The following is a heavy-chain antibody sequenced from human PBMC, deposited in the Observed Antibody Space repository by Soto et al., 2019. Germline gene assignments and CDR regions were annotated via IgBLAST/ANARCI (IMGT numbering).Heavy chain of an antibody. CDR3: ARGRLVLRFLEWAQRPPLHYYYGMDV. J-gene: IGHJ6*02. CDR2: INHSGST. D-gene: IGHD3-3*01. CDR1: GGSFSGYY. V-gene: IGHV4-34*01. Sequence: PSVTLSLTWAVHGGSFSGYYWSWIRQPPGKGLEWIREINHSGSTDYNPSLKSRVTISVDTSKNQFSLKLSSVTAADTAVYYCARGRLVLRFLEWAQRPPLHYYYGMDVWGQGTTVTVSS.